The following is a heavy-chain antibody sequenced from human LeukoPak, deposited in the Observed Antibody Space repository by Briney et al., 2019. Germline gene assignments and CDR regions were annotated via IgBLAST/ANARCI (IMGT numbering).Heavy chain of an antibody. CDR3: ASSYYYGSDRPDY. J-gene: IGHJ4*02. D-gene: IGHD3-10*01. Sequence: SETLSLTCTVSGGSISSGDYYWSWIRQPPGKGLEWIGYIYYSRSTYYNPSLKSRVTISVDTSKNQFSLKLSSVTAADTAVYYCASSYYYGSDRPDYWGQGTLVTVSS. CDR2: IYYSRST. V-gene: IGHV4-30-4*01. CDR1: GGSISSGDYY.